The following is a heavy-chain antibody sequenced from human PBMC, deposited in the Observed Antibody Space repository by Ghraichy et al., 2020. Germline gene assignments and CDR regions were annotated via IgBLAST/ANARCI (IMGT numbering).Heavy chain of an antibody. V-gene: IGHV3-23*01. CDR2: ISGSGGST. Sequence: LSLTCAASGFTFSSYAMSWVRQAPGKGLEWVSAISGSGGSTYYADSVKGRFTISRDNSKNTLYLQMNSLRAEDTAVYYCAKRAVADYYFDYWGQGTLVTVSS. CDR3: AKRAVADYYFDY. D-gene: IGHD6-19*01. CDR1: GFTFSSYA. J-gene: IGHJ4*02.